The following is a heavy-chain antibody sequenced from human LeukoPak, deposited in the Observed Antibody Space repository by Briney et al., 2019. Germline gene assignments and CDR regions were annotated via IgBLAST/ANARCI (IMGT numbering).Heavy chain of an antibody. CDR2: IKQDGSEK. J-gene: IGHJ6*02. Sequence: PGGSLRLSCAASGFTFSSYWMSWVRQAPGKGLEWVANIKQDGSEKYYVDSVKGRFTISRDNAKNSLYPQMNSLRAEDTAVYYCARADIVVVPAAYHYYYYYGMDVWGQGTTVTVSS. D-gene: IGHD2-2*01. CDR1: GFTFSSYW. CDR3: ARADIVVVPAAYHYYYYYGMDV. V-gene: IGHV3-7*01.